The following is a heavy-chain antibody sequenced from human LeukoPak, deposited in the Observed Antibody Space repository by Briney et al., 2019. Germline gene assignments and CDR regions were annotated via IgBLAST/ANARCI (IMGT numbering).Heavy chain of an antibody. Sequence: PGGSLRLSCAASGFTFSSYSMNWVRQAPGKGLEWVSSISSSSSYIYYADSVKGRFTISRDNAKNSLYLQMNSLRAEDTAVYYCARAITYYYGSGSSYYYYGMDVWGQGTTVTVSS. CDR3: ARAITYYYGSGSSYYYYGMDV. D-gene: IGHD3-10*01. CDR1: GFTFSSYS. CDR2: ISSSSSYI. J-gene: IGHJ6*02. V-gene: IGHV3-21*01.